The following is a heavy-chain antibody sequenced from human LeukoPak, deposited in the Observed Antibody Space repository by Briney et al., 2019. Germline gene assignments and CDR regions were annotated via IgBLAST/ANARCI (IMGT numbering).Heavy chain of an antibody. V-gene: IGHV4-59*01. J-gene: IGHJ4*02. D-gene: IGHD2-21*02. CDR1: GGSISSYY. Sequence: SETLSLTCTVSGGSISSYYWSWIRQPPGKGLEWIGYIYYSGSTNYNPSLKSRVTISVDTSKNQFSLKLSSVTAADTAVYYCARYCGGDCYSDGFDYWGQGTLVTVSS. CDR3: ARYCGGDCYSDGFDY. CDR2: IYYSGST.